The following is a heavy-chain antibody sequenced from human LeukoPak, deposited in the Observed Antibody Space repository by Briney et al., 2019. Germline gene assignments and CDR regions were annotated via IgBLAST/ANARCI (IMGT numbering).Heavy chain of an antibody. V-gene: IGHV3-48*03. CDR1: GFTFSSYE. CDR3: ARGGKNSMRYYYDSSGLH. CDR2: ISSSGSTI. D-gene: IGHD3-22*01. Sequence: GGSLRLSCAASGFTFSSYEMNWVRQAPGKGLEGVSYISSSGSTIYYADSVKGRFTISRDNAKNSLYLQMNSLRDEDTAVYYCARGGKNSMRYYYDSSGLHWGQGTLVTVSS. J-gene: IGHJ4*02.